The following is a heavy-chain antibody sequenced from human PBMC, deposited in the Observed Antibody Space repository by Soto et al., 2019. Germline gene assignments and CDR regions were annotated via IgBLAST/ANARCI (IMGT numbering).Heavy chain of an antibody. Sequence: SETLSLTCTVSGGSISSSSYYWGWIRQPPGKGLEWIGSIYYSGSTYYNPSLKSRVTISVDTSKNQFSLKLSSVTAADTAVYYCASEGGSGSYYDAYYYYGMDVWGQGTTVTVSS. V-gene: IGHV4-39*01. CDR3: ASEGGSGSYYDAYYYYGMDV. J-gene: IGHJ6*02. CDR2: IYYSGST. CDR1: GGSISSSSYY. D-gene: IGHD1-26*01.